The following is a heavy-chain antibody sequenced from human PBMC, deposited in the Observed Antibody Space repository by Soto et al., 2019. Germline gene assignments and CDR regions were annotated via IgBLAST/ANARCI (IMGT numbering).Heavy chain of an antibody. D-gene: IGHD3-3*01. CDR1: GFTFDDYA. Sequence: EVQLVESGGGLVQPGRSLRLSCAASGFTFDDYAMHWVRQAPGKGLEWVSGISWNSGSIGYADSVKGRFTISRDNAKNSLYLQMNSLRAEDTALYYCAKDCESGGLTYYDFWSGYYTGMSGYGMDVWGQGTTVTVSS. V-gene: IGHV3-9*01. CDR2: ISWNSGSI. J-gene: IGHJ6*02. CDR3: AKDCESGGLTYYDFWSGYYTGMSGYGMDV.